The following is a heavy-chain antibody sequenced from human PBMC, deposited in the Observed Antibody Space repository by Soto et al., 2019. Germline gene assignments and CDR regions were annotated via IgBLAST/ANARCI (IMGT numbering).Heavy chain of an antibody. CDR1: GGSISSSNW. CDR2: IYHSGST. Sequence: SETLSLTCAVSGGSISSSNWWSWVRQPPGKGLEWIGEIYHSGSTNYNPSLKSRVTISVDKSKNQFSLKLSSVTAADTAVYYCASYVRGRPPADRGPFGSWPVWGQGTLVTVSS. D-gene: IGHD3-10*02. V-gene: IGHV4-4*02. CDR3: ASYVRGRPPADRGPFGSWPV. J-gene: IGHJ4*02.